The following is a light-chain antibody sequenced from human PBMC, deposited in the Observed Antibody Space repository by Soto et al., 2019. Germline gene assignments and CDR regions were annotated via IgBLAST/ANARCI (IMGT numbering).Light chain of an antibody. CDR2: AAS. CDR3: LQHNSYPQT. Sequence: DIQMTQSPSSLSASVGDRVTITCRASQGIRDALGWYQQKPGKAPKRLIYAASRLQSGVPSRFSGSGSGTEFTLTISSLQPEDFANYYCLQHNSYPQTFGQGTKVEIK. CDR1: QGIRDA. J-gene: IGKJ1*01. V-gene: IGKV1-17*01.